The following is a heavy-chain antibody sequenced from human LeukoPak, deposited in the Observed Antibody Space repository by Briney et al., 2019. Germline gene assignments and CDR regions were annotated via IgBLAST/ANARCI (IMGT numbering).Heavy chain of an antibody. CDR1: GFSFRNYA. Sequence: GGSLRLSCAASGFSFRNYAISWVRQAPGKGLEWVSSISGSGGSTYSADSVKGRFTISRENSNNTLYLQMNSLRAEDTAVYYCTGIEELSPDAFDIWGQGTMVTVSS. CDR3: TGIEELSPDAFDI. V-gene: IGHV3-23*01. CDR2: ISGSGGST. J-gene: IGHJ3*02. D-gene: IGHD3-16*02.